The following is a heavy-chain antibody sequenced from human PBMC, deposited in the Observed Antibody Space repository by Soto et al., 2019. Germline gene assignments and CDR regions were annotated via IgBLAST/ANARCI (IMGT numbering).Heavy chain of an antibody. CDR3: AKGAYHDTFEN. V-gene: IGHV3-23*01. CDR1: GVAFNDFA. D-gene: IGHD1-1*01. CDR2: ISGSGDKT. J-gene: IGHJ4*02. Sequence: PGGSLTLSCAASGVAFNDFAMSWVRQAPGKGPEWLSTISGSGDKTFHSDSVKGRFDISRDNSNNKMFLQMNSLRAEDTAIYYCAKGAYHDTFENWGRGTLVTVSS.